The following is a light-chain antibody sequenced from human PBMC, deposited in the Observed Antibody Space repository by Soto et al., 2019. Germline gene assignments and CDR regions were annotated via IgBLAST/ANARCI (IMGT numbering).Light chain of an antibody. CDR3: HEANSYPFT. V-gene: IGKV1-12*01. CDR1: QGISSW. Sequence: DIQMTQAPSSVSASVGARVTITCRASQGISSWLAWYQQIPGKAPKIVIYAASSLQSGVPSGFSDSGSGTEFPLTISSRQPEDFATYYCHEANSYPFTFGPGTKVDIK. CDR2: AAS. J-gene: IGKJ3*01.